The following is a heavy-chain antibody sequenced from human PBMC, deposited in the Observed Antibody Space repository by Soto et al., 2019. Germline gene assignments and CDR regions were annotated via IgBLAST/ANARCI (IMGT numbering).Heavy chain of an antibody. Sequence: GGSLRLSCAASGFTFSSYGMHWVRQAPGKGLEWVAVIWYDGSNKYYADSVKGRFTISRDNSKNTLYLQMNSLRAEDTAVCYCARVPYSSSYYFDYWGQGTLVTVSS. J-gene: IGHJ4*02. V-gene: IGHV3-33*01. CDR1: GFTFSSYG. D-gene: IGHD6-6*01. CDR3: ARVPYSSSYYFDY. CDR2: IWYDGSNK.